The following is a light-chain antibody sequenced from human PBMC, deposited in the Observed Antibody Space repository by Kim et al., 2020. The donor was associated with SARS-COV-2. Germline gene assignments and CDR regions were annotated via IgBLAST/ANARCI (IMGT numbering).Light chain of an antibody. CDR2: GKN. CDR3: NSRDSSGNHLRV. CDR1: SLRSYY. V-gene: IGLV3-19*01. J-gene: IGLJ3*02. Sequence: LGQTVRMTCQGDSLRSYYASWYQQKPGQAAVLVIYGKNNRPSGIPDRFSGSSSGNTASLTITGAQAEDEADYYCNSRDSSGNHLRVFGGGTKLTVL.